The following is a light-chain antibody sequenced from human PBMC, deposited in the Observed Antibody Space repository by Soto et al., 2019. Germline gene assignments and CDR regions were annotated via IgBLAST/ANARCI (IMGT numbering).Light chain of an antibody. CDR1: QSVSSY. J-gene: IGKJ1*01. V-gene: IGKV3-20*01. CDR2: AAA. CDR3: QQYSSSPRT. Sequence: EIVLPQSPATLSLSAGERATLSCRASQSVSSYLAWYQQKPGQAPRLLIYAAATRATGIPDRFSGSGSGTDFTLTISSLEPEDFAVYCCQQYSSSPRTFGQGTKVDIK.